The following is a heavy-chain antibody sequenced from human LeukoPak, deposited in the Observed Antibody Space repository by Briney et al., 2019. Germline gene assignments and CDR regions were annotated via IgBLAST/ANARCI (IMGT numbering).Heavy chain of an antibody. Sequence: SVRVSCKASGYTFTGYNIHWVREAPRQGLERRGWINPNSGGTNYAQKFQGKVTMTRDTSISTAYMALSRLRSDDRAVYYCARERRKGELSLVYWNQGTLVTV. CDR3: ARERRKGELSLVY. V-gene: IGHV1-2*02. CDR2: INPNSGGT. CDR1: GYTFTGYN. D-gene: IGHD1-26*01. J-gene: IGHJ4*02.